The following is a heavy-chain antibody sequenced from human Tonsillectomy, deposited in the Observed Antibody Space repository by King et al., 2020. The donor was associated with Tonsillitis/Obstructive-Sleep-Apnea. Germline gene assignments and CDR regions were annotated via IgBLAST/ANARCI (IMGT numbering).Heavy chain of an antibody. D-gene: IGHD3-22*01. CDR3: ARVMGYYDSSGYPDY. CDR2: INHSGST. J-gene: IGHJ4*02. Sequence: VQLQQWGAGLLKPSETLSLTCAVYDGSFSGYYWSWIRQPPGKGLEWIGEINHSGSTNYNPSLKSRVTISVDTSKNQFSLKLSSVTAADTAVYYCARVMGYYDSSGYPDYWGQGTLVTVSS. CDR1: DGSFSGYY. V-gene: IGHV4-34*01.